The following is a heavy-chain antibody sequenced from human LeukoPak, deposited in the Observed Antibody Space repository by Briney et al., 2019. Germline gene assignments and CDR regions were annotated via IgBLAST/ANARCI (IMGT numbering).Heavy chain of an antibody. CDR2: ISAYNGDT. CDR1: GYTFTGYY. V-gene: IGHV1-18*04. D-gene: IGHD4-17*01. J-gene: IGHJ6*03. Sequence: ASVKVSCKASGYTFTGYYMHWVRQAPGQGLEWMGWISAYNGDTHYAQKFQGRVTMTTDTSTSTAYMELRSLRSDDTAMFYCARRGGKNYGDYLLYYYYMDVWGKGTTVTVSS. CDR3: ARRGGKNYGDYLLYYYYMDV.